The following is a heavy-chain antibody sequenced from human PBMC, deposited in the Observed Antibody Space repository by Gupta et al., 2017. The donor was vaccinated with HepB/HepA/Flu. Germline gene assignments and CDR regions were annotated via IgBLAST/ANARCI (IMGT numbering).Heavy chain of an antibody. V-gene: IGHV3-23*01. Sequence: EVQLLESGGGLVQPGGSLRLSCAASGFTFRSYAMSWVRQAPGKGLEWVSGISGSGGSTYFADSVKGRFTISRDNSKNTLYLQMNSLRAEDTAFYYCAKPQDIYYYYGLDVWGQGTTVTVSS. J-gene: IGHJ6*02. CDR3: AKPQDIYYYYGLDV. CDR2: ISGSGGST. CDR1: GFTFRSYA.